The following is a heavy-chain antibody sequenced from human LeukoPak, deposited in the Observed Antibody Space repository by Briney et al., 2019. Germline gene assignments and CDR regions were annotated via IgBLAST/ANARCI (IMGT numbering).Heavy chain of an antibody. V-gene: IGHV3-11*04. CDR2: IGGSGSNI. J-gene: IGHJ6*04. Sequence: GGSLRLSCAVSGFTFSDYYMNWIRQAPGKGLEWIASIGGSGSNIYYADSVKGRFTISRDNAKNSLYLQMNSLRAEDTAVYYCAELGITMIGGVWGKGTTVTISS. CDR1: GFTFSDYY. CDR3: AELGITMIGGV. D-gene: IGHD3-10*02.